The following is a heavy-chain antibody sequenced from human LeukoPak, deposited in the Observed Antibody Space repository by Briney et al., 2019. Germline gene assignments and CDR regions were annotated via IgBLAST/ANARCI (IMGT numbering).Heavy chain of an antibody. CDR1: GFTLGSHD. V-gene: IGHV3-13*01. D-gene: IGHD5-18*01. Sequence: GGSLRLSCTASGFTLGSHDMHWVRQIPGQGLEWVAAVSSGFHAFFADSVQGRFTVSREDARNSLYLQMNSLRAGDTAVYYCVREARGYHCTYFDYWGQGTLVTVSS. CDR2: VSSGFHA. J-gene: IGHJ4*02. CDR3: VREARGYHCTYFDY.